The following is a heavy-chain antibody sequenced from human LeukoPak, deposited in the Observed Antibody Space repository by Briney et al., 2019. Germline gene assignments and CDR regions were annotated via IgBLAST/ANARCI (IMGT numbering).Heavy chain of an antibody. V-gene: IGHV4-59*01. J-gene: IGHJ5*02. CDR3: AREYSSGWYNWFDP. Sequence: PSETLSHTCTVSGGSISSYYWSWIRQPPGKGLEWIGYIYYSGSTNYNPSLKSRVTISVDTSKNQFSLKLSSVTAADTAVYYCAREYSSGWYNWFDPWGQGTLVTVSS. CDR2: IYYSGST. D-gene: IGHD6-19*01. CDR1: GGSISSYY.